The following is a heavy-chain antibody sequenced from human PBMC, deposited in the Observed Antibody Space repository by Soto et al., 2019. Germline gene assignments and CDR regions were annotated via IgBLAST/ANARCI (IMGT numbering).Heavy chain of an antibody. CDR2: ISPSGSP. CDR3: TRGVLA. J-gene: IGHJ5*02. V-gene: IGHV4-30-2*01. CDR1: GGSVNSGGYS. D-gene: IGHD2-8*01. Sequence: KTSETLSLTCSVSGGSVNSGGYSWSWIRQPPGKGLEWIGFISPSGSPAYNPSLKSRVTISVDRSNNQISLEISSVTAADTDVYYCTRGVLAWAAGTLVTVSS.